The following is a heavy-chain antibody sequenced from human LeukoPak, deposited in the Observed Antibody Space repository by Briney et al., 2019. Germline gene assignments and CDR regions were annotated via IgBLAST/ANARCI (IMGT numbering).Heavy chain of an antibody. Sequence: ASVKVSCRASGYCFDIYGVCWVRQAPGQGLEWMGWISANNGKTTYAQKFQGRVTLTADTSTSKPYMELTSLRPADTAVYFCAKVAGYRMDYWGQGTLVTVSS. CDR3: AKVAGYRMDY. J-gene: IGHJ4*02. V-gene: IGHV1-18*01. CDR1: GYCFDIYG. D-gene: IGHD5-12*01. CDR2: ISANNGKT.